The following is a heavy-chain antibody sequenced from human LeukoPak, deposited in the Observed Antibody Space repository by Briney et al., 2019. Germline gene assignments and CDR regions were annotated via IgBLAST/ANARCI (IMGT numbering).Heavy chain of an antibody. CDR2: ISHSGST. CDR1: GGSFSGFY. CDR3: ARLRPTVVRGVISPSSFDTSGPIGR. J-gene: IGHJ4*02. V-gene: IGHV4-34*01. Sequence: PPETLSLTCTVSGGSFSGFYCTWIRPPPRKGLGWGGEISHSGSTTYSPSLRSRVTISLDTSSNQVSLKLTSMTAADTAMYYCARLRPTVVRGVISPSSFDTSGPIGRWGPGTLVTVSS. D-gene: IGHD3-10*01.